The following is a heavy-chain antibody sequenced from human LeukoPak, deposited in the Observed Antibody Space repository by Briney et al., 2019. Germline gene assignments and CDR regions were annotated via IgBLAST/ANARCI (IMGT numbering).Heavy chain of an antibody. CDR1: GGTFSSYA. D-gene: IGHD3-10*01. CDR2: IIPIFGTA. Sequence: SVTVSCKASGGTFSSYAISWVRQAPGQGLEWMGGIIPIFGTANYAQKFQGRVTITRDTSASTAYMELSSLRSEDTAVYYCAREMVRGVPPLGYWGQGTLVTVSS. V-gene: IGHV1-69*05. J-gene: IGHJ4*02. CDR3: AREMVRGVPPLGY.